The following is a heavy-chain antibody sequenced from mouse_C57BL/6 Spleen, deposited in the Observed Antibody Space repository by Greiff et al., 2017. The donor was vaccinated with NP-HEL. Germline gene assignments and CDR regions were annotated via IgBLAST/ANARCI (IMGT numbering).Heavy chain of an antibody. CDR3: ARPGYYGSSSYYFDY. V-gene: IGHV5-17*01. D-gene: IGHD1-1*01. CDR2: ISSGSSTI. J-gene: IGHJ2*01. Sequence: EVQVVESGGGLVKPGGSLKLSCAASGFTFSDYGMHWVRQAPEKGLEWVAYISSGSSTIYYADTVKGRFTISRDNAKNTLFLQMTSLRSEDTAMYYCARPGYYGSSSYYFDYWGQGTTLTVSS. CDR1: GFTFSDYG.